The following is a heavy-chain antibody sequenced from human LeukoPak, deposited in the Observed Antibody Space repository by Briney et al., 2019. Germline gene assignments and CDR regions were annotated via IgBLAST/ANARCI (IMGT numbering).Heavy chain of an antibody. Sequence: PSETLSLTCTVSGGSISSSSYYWGWIRQPPGKGLEWIGSIYYSGSTYYNPSLKSRVTISVDTSKNQFSLKLSSVTAADTAVYYCARLLDYDILTGYYPDSHFDYWGQGTLVTVSP. J-gene: IGHJ4*02. CDR1: GGSISSSSYY. CDR3: ARLLDYDILTGYYPDSHFDY. V-gene: IGHV4-39*01. CDR2: IYYSGST. D-gene: IGHD3-9*01.